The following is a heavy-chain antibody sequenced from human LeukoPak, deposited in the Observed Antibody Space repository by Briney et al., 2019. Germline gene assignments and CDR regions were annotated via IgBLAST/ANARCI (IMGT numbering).Heavy chain of an antibody. D-gene: IGHD4-17*01. CDR2: IHPGDSET. J-gene: IGHJ4*02. V-gene: IGHV5-51*01. CDR3: ARLGNYGDYGDY. Sequence: GESLKISCTGSGYGFTSYWIGWVRQMPGTGLEYMGIIHPGDSETKYSPSFQGQVTISVDGSRTTAYLQWSSLKASDTAIYYCARLGNYGDYGDYWGQGTLVTVSP. CDR1: GYGFTSYW.